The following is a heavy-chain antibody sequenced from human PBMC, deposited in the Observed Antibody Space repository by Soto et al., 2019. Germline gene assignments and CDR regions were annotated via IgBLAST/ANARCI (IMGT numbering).Heavy chain of an antibody. CDR2: LWYDGTGE. J-gene: IGHJ3*02. V-gene: IGHV3-33*01. CDR3: ARGLTKRAGGAFDI. CDR1: GFSFSTSG. D-gene: IGHD3-9*01. Sequence: QVQLVESGGGVVQLGRSLRLSCAASGFSFSTSGMHWVRQAPGKRLEWVAGLWYDGTGEDYADSVKGRFTISRDNSRNTLYLQMNSLRVDDTAVYYCARGLTKRAGGAFDIWGQGTVVTVSS.